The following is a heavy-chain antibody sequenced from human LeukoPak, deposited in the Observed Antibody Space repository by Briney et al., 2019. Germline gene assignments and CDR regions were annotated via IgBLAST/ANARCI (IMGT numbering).Heavy chain of an antibody. J-gene: IGHJ6*03. CDR3: ARAHSSGWPTLYYYYYYMDV. CDR1: VYTFTSYD. CDR2: MNPNSGNT. D-gene: IGHD6-19*01. Sequence: GASVKVSCKASVYTFTSYDINWVRQATGQGLEWMGWMNPNSGNTGYAQKFQGRVTMTRNTSISTAYMELSSLRSEDTAVYYCARAHSSGWPTLYYYYYYMDVWGKGTTVTISS. V-gene: IGHV1-8*01.